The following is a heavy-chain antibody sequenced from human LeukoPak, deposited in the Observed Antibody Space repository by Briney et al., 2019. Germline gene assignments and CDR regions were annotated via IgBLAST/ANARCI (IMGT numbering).Heavy chain of an antibody. CDR3: ARVGLTAVTTLDY. Sequence: SETLSLTCAVYGGSFSGYYWSWIRQPPAKGLEWIGEINHSGSTNYNPSLKSRVTISVGTSKNQFSLKLSSVTAADTAVYYCARVGLTAVTTLDYWGQGTLVTVSS. J-gene: IGHJ4*02. D-gene: IGHD4-17*01. V-gene: IGHV4-34*01. CDR1: GGSFSGYY. CDR2: INHSGST.